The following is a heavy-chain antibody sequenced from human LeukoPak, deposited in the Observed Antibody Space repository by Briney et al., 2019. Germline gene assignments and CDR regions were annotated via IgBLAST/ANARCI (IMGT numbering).Heavy chain of an antibody. D-gene: IGHD1-26*01. J-gene: IGHJ4*02. CDR1: GGSISSYY. Sequence: SETLSLTCTVSGGSISSYYWSWIRQPPGKGLEWIGYIYYSGSTNYNPSLKSRVTISVDTSKNQFSLKLSSVTAADTAVYYRARHGPLGAQDYWGQGTLVTVSS. CDR2: IYYSGST. V-gene: IGHV4-59*08. CDR3: ARHGPLGAQDY.